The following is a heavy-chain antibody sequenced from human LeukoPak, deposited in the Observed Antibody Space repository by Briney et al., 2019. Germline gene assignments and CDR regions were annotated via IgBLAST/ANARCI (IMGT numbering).Heavy chain of an antibody. J-gene: IGHJ4*02. CDR2: IYYSGST. Sequence: SETLSLTCTVSGGSISSGGYYWSWIRQHPGKGLEWIGYIYYSGSTYYNPSLKSRVTISVDTSKNQFSLKLSSVTAADTAVYYCAGQAPYYDFWSGYYDYWGQGTRVTVSS. CDR3: AGQAPYYDFWSGYYDY. V-gene: IGHV4-31*03. CDR1: GGSISSGGYY. D-gene: IGHD3-3*01.